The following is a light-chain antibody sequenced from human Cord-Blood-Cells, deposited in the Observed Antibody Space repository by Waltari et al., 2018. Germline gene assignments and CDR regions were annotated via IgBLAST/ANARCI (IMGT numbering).Light chain of an antibody. V-gene: IGKV1-39*01. CDR3: QQSYSTPPT. CDR2: AAS. Sequence: DIQMTQSPSSLSASVGDRVTITCRASQSISSYLNWYQQKPGNAPKLLIYAASSLQSGVPSRCSGSGSGTDFTLTISSLQPEDFATYYCQQSYSTPPTFGQGTKVEIK. J-gene: IGKJ1*01. CDR1: QSISSY.